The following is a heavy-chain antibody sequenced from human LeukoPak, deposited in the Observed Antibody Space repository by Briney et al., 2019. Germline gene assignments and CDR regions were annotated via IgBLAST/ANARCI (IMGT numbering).Heavy chain of an antibody. CDR2: INHSGST. Sequence: SETLSLTCAVYGGSFSGYYWSWIRQPPGKGLEWIGEINHSGSTNYNPSLKSRVTISVDRSKNQFSLKLSSVTAADTAVYYCARAGRGEIDYWGQGTLVTVSS. CDR1: GGSFSGYY. D-gene: IGHD3-10*01. J-gene: IGHJ4*02. V-gene: IGHV4-34*01. CDR3: ARAGRGEIDY.